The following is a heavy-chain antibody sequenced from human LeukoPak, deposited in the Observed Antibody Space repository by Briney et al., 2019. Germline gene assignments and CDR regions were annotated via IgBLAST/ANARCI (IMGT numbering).Heavy chain of an antibody. CDR1: GFSLSSSGVG. CDR2: FYWNDDK. J-gene: IGHJ4*02. Sequence: SGPTLVNPTQTLTLTCTFSGFSLSSSGVGVGWIRQPPGKALEWLALFYWNDDKRYSPSLKSRLTITKDTSKNQVVLTMTNMDPVDTATYYCAHRPYSRYGCGYFDYWGQGTLVTVSS. D-gene: IGHD5-18*01. V-gene: IGHV2-5*01. CDR3: AHRPYSRYGCGYFDY.